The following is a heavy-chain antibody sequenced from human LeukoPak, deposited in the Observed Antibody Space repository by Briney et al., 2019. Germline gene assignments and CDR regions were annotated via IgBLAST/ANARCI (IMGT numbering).Heavy chain of an antibody. CDR2: INPSGGST. Sequence: ASVKVSCKASGYTFTSYYMHWVRQAPGQGLEWMGIINPSGGSTSYAQKFQGRVTMTRDMSTSTVYMELSSLRSEDTAVYYCARDGQWLDYYYYYMDVWGKGTTVTISS. V-gene: IGHV1-46*01. CDR1: GYTFTSYY. D-gene: IGHD6-19*01. CDR3: ARDGQWLDYYYYYMDV. J-gene: IGHJ6*03.